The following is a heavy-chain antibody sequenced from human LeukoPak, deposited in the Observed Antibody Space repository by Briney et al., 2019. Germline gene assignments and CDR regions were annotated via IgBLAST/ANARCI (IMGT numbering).Heavy chain of an antibody. CDR1: GGTFSSYA. CDR2: ISGSGGST. Sequence: ASVKVSCKASGGTFSSYAMSWVRQAPGKGLEWVSAISGSGGSTYYADSVKGRFTISRDNSKNTLYLQMNSLRAEDTAVYYCAKDLPLAVAGNFDYWGQGTLVTVSS. D-gene: IGHD6-19*01. CDR3: AKDLPLAVAGNFDY. V-gene: IGHV3-23*01. J-gene: IGHJ4*02.